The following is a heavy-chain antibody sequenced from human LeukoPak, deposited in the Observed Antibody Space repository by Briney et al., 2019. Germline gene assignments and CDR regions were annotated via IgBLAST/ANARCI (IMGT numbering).Heavy chain of an antibody. CDR1: GFTFSSYA. V-gene: IGHV3-23*01. Sequence: PGGSLRLSCAASGFTFSSYAMSWVRQAPGKXXXXXXXISGSGGSTYYADSVKGRFTISRDNSENTLYLQMNSLRAEDTAVYYCAKDRLGYSYGIGFDYWGQGTLVTVSS. J-gene: IGHJ4*02. CDR3: AKDRLGYSYGIGFDY. D-gene: IGHD5-18*01. CDR2: ISGSGGST.